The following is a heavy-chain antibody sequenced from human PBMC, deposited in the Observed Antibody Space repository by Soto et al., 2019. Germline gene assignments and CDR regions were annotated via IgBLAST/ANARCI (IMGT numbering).Heavy chain of an antibody. V-gene: IGHV1-69*13. CDR1: GGTFSSYA. D-gene: IGHD1-26*01. Sequence: ASVKVSCKASGGTFSSYAMSWVRQAPGQGLEWMGGIIPIFGTANYAQKFQGRVTITADESTSTAYMELSSLRSEDTAVYYCSRDFAGIVGATTSFDYWGQGTLVTVSS. CDR3: SRDFAGIVGATTSFDY. CDR2: IIPIFGTA. J-gene: IGHJ4*02.